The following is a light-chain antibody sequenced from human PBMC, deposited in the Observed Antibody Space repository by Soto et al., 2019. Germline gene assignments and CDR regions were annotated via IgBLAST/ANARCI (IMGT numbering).Light chain of an antibody. V-gene: IGLV2-14*01. CDR3: GSYTSSTLVL. CDR1: SSDVSGYNY. J-gene: IGLJ2*01. CDR2: GVS. Sequence: QSVLTQPASVSGSPGQSITISCTGTSSDVSGYNYVSWYQQHPDKAPKLIIFGVSNRPSGISNRFSASKSGNTASLTISGLQAEDEADYYCGSYTSSTLVLFGGGTKVTVL.